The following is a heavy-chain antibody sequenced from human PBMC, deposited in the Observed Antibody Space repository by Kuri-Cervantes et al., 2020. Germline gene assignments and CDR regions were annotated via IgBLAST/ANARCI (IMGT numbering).Heavy chain of an antibody. J-gene: IGHJ4*02. CDR3: TKVEYSSSLVLFVLDY. Sequence: SLRLHCIASRFPFGYYAMSWVRQAPGKGLEWVGFIRSKAYGGTTEYAASVKGRLTISRDDSKSSAYLQMNSLKTEDTAVYYCTKVEYSSSLVLFVLDYWGQGTLVTVSS. CDR1: RFPFGYYA. V-gene: IGHV3-49*04. D-gene: IGHD6-6*01. CDR2: IRSKAYGGTT.